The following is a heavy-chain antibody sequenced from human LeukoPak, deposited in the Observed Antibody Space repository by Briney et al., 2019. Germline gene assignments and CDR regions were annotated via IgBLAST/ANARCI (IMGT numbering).Heavy chain of an antibody. V-gene: IGHV3-30*18. D-gene: IGHD6-13*01. CDR1: EFTFSTYG. Sequence: GRALRLSCAASEFTFSTYGMHWVRQAPAKGLEGVAVISYDGSYKFYADSVKGRFTISRDNSKSTLYLQMNSLRAEDTAVYYCAKDRYSGLNTIDYWGQGTLVTVSS. J-gene: IGHJ4*02. CDR2: ISYDGSYK. CDR3: AKDRYSGLNTIDY.